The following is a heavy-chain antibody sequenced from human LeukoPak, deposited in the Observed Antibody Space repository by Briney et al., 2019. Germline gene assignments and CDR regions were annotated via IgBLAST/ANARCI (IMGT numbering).Heavy chain of an antibody. CDR2: IYYSGTT. CDR1: GGFIATRNYY. V-gene: IGHV4-39*01. J-gene: IGHJ4*02. Sequence: SETLSLTCSVSGGFIATRNYYWGWIRQPPGKGLEWIGSIYYSGTTNYNPSLKTRVTISVDTSKNQFSLKLTSVTAADTAVYYCASQSRNYYQSGEFRTWIDYWGQGTLVTVSS. CDR3: ASQSRNYYQSGEFRTWIDY. D-gene: IGHD3-22*01.